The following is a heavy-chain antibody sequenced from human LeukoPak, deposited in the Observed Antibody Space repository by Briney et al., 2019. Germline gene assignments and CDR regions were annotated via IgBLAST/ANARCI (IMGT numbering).Heavy chain of an antibody. D-gene: IGHD1-26*01. J-gene: IGHJ4*02. CDR3: AREYTGSYGLDH. CDR2: ISNSNSYI. V-gene: IGHV3-21*01. Sequence: GRSLRLSCAASGFTFSSYSMNWVRQAPGKGLEWVSSISNSNSYIYYADSVKGRFTISRDNAKNSLYLQMNSLRAEGTAVYYCAREYTGSYGLDHWGQGTLVTVSS. CDR1: GFTFSSYS.